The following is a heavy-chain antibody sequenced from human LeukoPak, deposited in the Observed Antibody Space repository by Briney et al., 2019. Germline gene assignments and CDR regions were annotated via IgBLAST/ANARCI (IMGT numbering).Heavy chain of an antibody. V-gene: IGHV1-18*01. CDR2: ISAYNGNT. J-gene: IGHJ4*02. Sequence: GASVKVSCKASGYTFTSYGISWVRQAPGQGLEWMGWISAYNGNTNYAQKLQGRVTMTTDTSTSTAYMELRSLRSDDTAVYYCARAGEAPQSKKIVVVPAAPDYWGQGTLVTVSS. D-gene: IGHD2-2*01. CDR3: ARAGEAPQSKKIVVVPAAPDY. CDR1: GYTFTSYG.